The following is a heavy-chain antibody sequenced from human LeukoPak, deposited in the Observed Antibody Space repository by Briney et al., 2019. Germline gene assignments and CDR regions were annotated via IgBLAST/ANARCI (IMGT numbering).Heavy chain of an antibody. CDR3: AGGLIQLWLLDY. CDR2: IYSGGST. J-gene: IGHJ4*02. CDR1: GFTVSSNY. V-gene: IGHV3-66*01. Sequence: PGGSLRLSCAASGFTVSSNYMSWVRHAPGKGLELVSVIYSGGSTYYADSVKGRFTISRDNSKNTLYLQMNSLRAEDTAVYYCAGGLIQLWLLDYWGQGTLVTVSS. D-gene: IGHD5-18*01.